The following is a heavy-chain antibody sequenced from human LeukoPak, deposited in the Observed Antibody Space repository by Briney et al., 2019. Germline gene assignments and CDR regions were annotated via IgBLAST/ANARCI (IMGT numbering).Heavy chain of an antibody. V-gene: IGHV4-59*08. CDR2: IYYSGST. D-gene: IGHD1/OR15-1a*01. J-gene: IGHJ4*02. CDR1: GGSISSYY. Sequence: PSETLSLTCTVPGGSISSYYWSWIRQPPGKGLEWIGYIYYSGSTNYNPSLKSRVTISVDTSKNQFSLKLSSVTAADTAVYYCARSIIATRSKFDYWGQGSLVTVSS. CDR3: ARSIIATRSKFDY.